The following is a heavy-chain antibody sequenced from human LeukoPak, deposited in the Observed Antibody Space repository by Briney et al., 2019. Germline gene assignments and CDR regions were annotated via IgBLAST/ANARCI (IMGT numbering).Heavy chain of an antibody. CDR2: ISYDGSNK. D-gene: IGHD3-16*01. J-gene: IGHJ4*02. Sequence: PGRSLRLSCAASGFTFSSYAMHWVRQAPGKVLEWVAVISYDGSNKYYADSVKGRFTISRDNSKNTLYLQMNSLRAEDTAVYYCAREFGSYYDYWGQGTLVTVSS. V-gene: IGHV3-30*04. CDR1: GFTFSSYA. CDR3: AREFGSYYDY.